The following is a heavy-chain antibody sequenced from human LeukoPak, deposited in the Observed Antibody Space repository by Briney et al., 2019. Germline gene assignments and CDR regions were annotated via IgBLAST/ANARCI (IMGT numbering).Heavy chain of an antibody. CDR2: IRSSGDVA. V-gene: IGHV3-23*01. Sequence: GGSLRLSCAASGFSFSNSVMHWVRQAPGEGLEWVAGIRSSGDVAYYADSVQGRFAISRDNSRNTLYLQMNGLRAEDTAVYYCAKEHGGNCQNPGCDFDSWGQGTLVTASS. D-gene: IGHD4-23*01. CDR1: GFSFSNSV. J-gene: IGHJ4*02. CDR3: AKEHGGNCQNPGCDFDS.